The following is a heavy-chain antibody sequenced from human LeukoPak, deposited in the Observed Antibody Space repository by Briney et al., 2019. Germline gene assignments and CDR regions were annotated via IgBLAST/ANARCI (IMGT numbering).Heavy chain of an antibody. CDR1: GYTFTSYD. CDR3: ARGYVTYPNCYYMDV. CDR2: INPNSGNT. J-gene: IGHJ6*03. Sequence: GASVKVSCKASGYTFTSYDINWVRQATGQGLEWMGWINPNSGNTGYAQKFQGRVTITRNTSISTAYMELSSLRSEDTAVYYCARGYVTYPNCYYMDVWGKGTTVTVSS. V-gene: IGHV1-8*03. D-gene: IGHD3-16*01.